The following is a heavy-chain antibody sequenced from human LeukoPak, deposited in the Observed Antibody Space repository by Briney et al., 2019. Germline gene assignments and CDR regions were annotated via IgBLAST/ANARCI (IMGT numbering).Heavy chain of an antibody. J-gene: IGHJ4*02. CDR3: ARGSRRGWLQLREFDY. CDR2: ISGSGGST. CDR1: GFTFSSYA. D-gene: IGHD5-12*01. V-gene: IGHV3-23*01. Sequence: GGSLRLSCAASGFTFSSYAMSWVRQAPGKGLEWVSAISGSGGSTYYADSVKGRFTISRDNSKNTLYLQMNSLRAEDTAVYYCARGSRRGWLQLREFDYWGQGTLVTVSS.